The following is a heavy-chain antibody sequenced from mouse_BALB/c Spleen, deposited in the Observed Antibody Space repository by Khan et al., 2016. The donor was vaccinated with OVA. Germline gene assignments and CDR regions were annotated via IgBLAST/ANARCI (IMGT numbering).Heavy chain of an antibody. V-gene: IGHV3-2*02. Sequence: EVELVESGPDLVKPSQSLSLTCTVTGYSITTDYAWNWIRQFPGSKLEWMGHISYSGNTKYNPSLKSRISITRDTSKNQFFLQLKSVTTEDTARYYCARIYGGDFDYWGQGTTLTVSS. CDR2: ISYSGNT. J-gene: IGHJ2*01. CDR1: GYSITTDYA. D-gene: IGHD1-1*01. CDR3: ARIYGGDFDY.